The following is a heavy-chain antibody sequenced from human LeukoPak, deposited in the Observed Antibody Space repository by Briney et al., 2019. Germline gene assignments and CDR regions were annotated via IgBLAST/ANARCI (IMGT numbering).Heavy chain of an antibody. CDR1: GFTFSNAW. D-gene: IGHD2/OR15-2a*01. CDR2: IKSKTDGGTT. V-gene: IGHV3-15*01. J-gene: IGHJ4*02. CDR3: TGGPVLYVFDY. Sequence: PGGSLRLSCAASGFTFSNAWMSWVRQAPGKGLEWVGRIKSKTDGGTTDYAAPVKGRFTISRDDSKNTLYLQMNSLKTEDTAVYYCTGGPVLYVFDYWGQGTLVTVSS.